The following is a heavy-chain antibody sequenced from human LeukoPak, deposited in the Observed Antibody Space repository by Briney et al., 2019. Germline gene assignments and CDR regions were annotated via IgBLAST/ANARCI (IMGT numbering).Heavy chain of an antibody. V-gene: IGHV4-4*02. D-gene: IGHD1-26*01. CDR2: ISLSGLT. CDR3: SRESGAFSPFGY. CDR1: GGSISSTNW. J-gene: IGHJ4*02. Sequence: SETLSLTCGVSGGSISSTNWYSWVRQPPGQGLEWIGEISLSGLTNYNPSLKSRVTMSLDKSKNLLSLTLTSVTAADTAVYYCSRESGAFSPFGYWGQGTLVIVTS.